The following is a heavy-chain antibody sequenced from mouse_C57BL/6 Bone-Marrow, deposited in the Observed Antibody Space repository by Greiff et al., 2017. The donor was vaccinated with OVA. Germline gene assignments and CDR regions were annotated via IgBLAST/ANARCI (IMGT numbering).Heavy chain of an antibody. J-gene: IGHJ3*01. D-gene: IGHD2-3*01. V-gene: IGHV1-76*01. CDR1: GYTFTDYY. Sequence: VKLMESGAELVRPGASVKLSCKASGYTFTDYYINWVKQRPGQGLEWIARIYPGSGNTYYNEKFKGKATLTAEKSSSTAYLQLSSLPSEDSAVYFCAGKGYYDWFAYWGQGTLVTVSA. CDR3: AGKGYYDWFAY. CDR2: IYPGSGNT.